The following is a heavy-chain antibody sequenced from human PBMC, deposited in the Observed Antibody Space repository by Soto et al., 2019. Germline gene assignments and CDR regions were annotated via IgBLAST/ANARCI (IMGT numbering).Heavy chain of an antibody. CDR1: GYTFTSYA. V-gene: IGHV1-3*01. CDR3: ARDKMGAVAGSYYYYGMDV. J-gene: IGHJ6*02. CDR2: INAGNGNT. Sequence: QVQLVQSGAEVKKPGASVKVSCKASGYTFTSYAMHWVRQAPGQRLEWMGWINAGNGNTKYSQKFQGRVTITRDTSASTAYMELSSLRSQDTAVYYCARDKMGAVAGSYYYYGMDVWGQGTTVTLSS. D-gene: IGHD6-19*01.